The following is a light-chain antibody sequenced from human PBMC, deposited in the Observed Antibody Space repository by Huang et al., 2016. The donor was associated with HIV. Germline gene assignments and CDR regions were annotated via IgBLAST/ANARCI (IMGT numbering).Light chain of an antibody. Sequence: DIIMTQSPDSLAVSLGERATLNCSSSQSVYSSSTSKDYMAWFQQKPGQPPRLLLFWASTREAGVPDRFSGSGSGTHFTLTIANLEAEDAAIYYCQQYYSSPQTFGQGTRVEVK. J-gene: IGKJ1*01. CDR3: QQYYSSPQT. CDR1: QSVYSSSTSKDY. CDR2: WAS. V-gene: IGKV4-1*01.